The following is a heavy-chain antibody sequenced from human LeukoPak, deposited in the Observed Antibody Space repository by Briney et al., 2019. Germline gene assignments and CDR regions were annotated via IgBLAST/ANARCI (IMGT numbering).Heavy chain of an antibody. Sequence: PGRSLRLSCEASGFTFSYYAMHWVRQAPGKGLEWVAVISYDGSDKYFADSVKGRFTISRDNSKNTLYLQMNSLRAEDTAVYYCAKDGPYCSGGSCYWQDPHYYFDYWGQGTLVTVSS. D-gene: IGHD2-15*01. CDR3: AKDGPYCSGGSCYWQDPHYYFDY. CDR2: ISYDGSDK. V-gene: IGHV3-30*04. J-gene: IGHJ4*02. CDR1: GFTFSYYA.